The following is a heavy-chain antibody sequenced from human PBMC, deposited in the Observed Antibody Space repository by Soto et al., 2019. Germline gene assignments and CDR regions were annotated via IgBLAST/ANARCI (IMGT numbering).Heavy chain of an antibody. J-gene: IGHJ6*02. CDR2: IYYSGST. Sequence: QVKLQESGPGLVKPSQTLSLTCTVSGDSISSGDYYWSWIRQHPGKGLEWIGYIYYSGSTSYNPSLKSRVTISADTSKNQFSLRLSSVTAADTAVYFCARELYLRGRMDVGGQGTTVTVSS. V-gene: IGHV4-31*03. CDR1: GDSISSGDYY. CDR3: ARELYLRGRMDV.